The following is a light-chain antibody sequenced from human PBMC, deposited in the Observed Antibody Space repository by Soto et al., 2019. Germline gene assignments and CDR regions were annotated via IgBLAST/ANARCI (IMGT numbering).Light chain of an antibody. J-gene: IGLJ2*01. CDR1: SGDIGGYNY. V-gene: IGLV2-14*01. CDR2: EVS. Sequence: QSALTQPASVSGSPGQSITISCTGTSGDIGGYNYVSWYQHHPGKAPKLVISEVSHRPSGISNRFSGSKSATTASLTISVLQAEDEADYYCSSFTNSSTLVVFGGGTKVTVL. CDR3: SSFTNSSTLVV.